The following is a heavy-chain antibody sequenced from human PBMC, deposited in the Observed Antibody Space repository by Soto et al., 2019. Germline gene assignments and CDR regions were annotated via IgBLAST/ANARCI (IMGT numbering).Heavy chain of an antibody. J-gene: IGHJ6*02. D-gene: IGHD6-19*01. CDR3: ATAVAATSYYYYGMDV. CDR1: GYTFTSYG. V-gene: IGHV1-18*01. Sequence: QVQLVQSGAEVKKPGASVKVSCKASGYTFTSYGISWVRQAPGQGLEWMGWISAYNGNTNYAQKLQGRVTMTTDTSTSTAYMELRSLRSDDTAVYYCATAVAATSYYYYGMDVWGQGTTVTVSS. CDR2: ISAYNGNT.